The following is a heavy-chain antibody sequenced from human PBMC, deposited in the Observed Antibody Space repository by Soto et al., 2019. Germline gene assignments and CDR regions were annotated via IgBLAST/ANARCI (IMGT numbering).Heavy chain of an antibody. Sequence: QVQLQQWGAGLLKPSETLSLTCAVYGGSFSGYYWSWIRQPPGKGLEWIGEINHSGSTNYNPSLKSRVTISVDTSKNQFSLKLSSVTAADTAVYYCARGRSSSWSYYFDYWGQGTLVTVSS. V-gene: IGHV4-34*01. CDR2: INHSGST. D-gene: IGHD6-13*01. CDR1: GGSFSGYY. J-gene: IGHJ4*02. CDR3: ARGRSSSWSYYFDY.